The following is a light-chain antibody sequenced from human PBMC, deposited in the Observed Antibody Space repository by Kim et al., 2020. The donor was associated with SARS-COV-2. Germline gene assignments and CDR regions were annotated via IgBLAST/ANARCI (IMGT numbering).Light chain of an antibody. J-gene: IGLJ2*01. CDR3: QSADSSGTYVV. CDR1: ALPKQY. CDR2: TDI. Sequence: SYELTQPPSVSVSPGQTARITCSGDALPKQYAYWYQQKPGQAPVVVIYTDIERPSGIPERFSGSSSGTTVTLTISGVQAEDEADYYCQSADSSGTYVVFG. V-gene: IGLV3-25*03.